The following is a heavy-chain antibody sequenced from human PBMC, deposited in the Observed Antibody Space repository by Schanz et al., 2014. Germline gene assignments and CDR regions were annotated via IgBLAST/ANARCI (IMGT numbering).Heavy chain of an antibody. J-gene: IGHJ4*02. D-gene: IGHD2-15*01. Sequence: QVQLVESGGGVVQPGRSLRLSCAASGFTFSSYGMHWVRQVPGKGLEWVAVVCYDGSKKYYADSVKGRFTTSRDNSKNTMYLQMNSLRAEDTAVYYCARDKGGLIPFDYWGQGTRVTVSS. CDR1: GFTFSSYG. CDR3: ARDKGGLIPFDY. CDR2: VCYDGSKK. V-gene: IGHV3-33*01.